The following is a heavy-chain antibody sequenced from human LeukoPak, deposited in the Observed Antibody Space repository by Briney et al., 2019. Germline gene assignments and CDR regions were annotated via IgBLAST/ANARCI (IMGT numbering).Heavy chain of an antibody. J-gene: IGHJ4*02. Sequence: PGGSLRLSCAASGFIFSNYGFHWVRRAPGKGLEWVALIWSDGSKKYYTDSVKGRFTISRDDSKNTLFLQMNSLRAEDMAVYYCARDIGTWPNSLFDYWGQGNLVTVSS. V-gene: IGHV3-33*01. CDR2: IWSDGSKK. CDR1: GFIFSNYG. D-gene: IGHD4-23*01. CDR3: ARDIGTWPNSLFDY.